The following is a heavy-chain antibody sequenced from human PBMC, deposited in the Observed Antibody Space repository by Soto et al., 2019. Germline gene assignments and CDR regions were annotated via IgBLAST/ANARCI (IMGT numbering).Heavy chain of an antibody. Sequence: GGSLRLSCAASGFTFSSYAMHWVRQAPGKGLEWVAVISYDGSNKYYADSVKGRFTISRDNSKNTLYLQMNSLRAEDTAVYYCARDEKQLVPRGMDVWGQGTTVTVSS. D-gene: IGHD6-6*01. CDR1: GFTFSSYA. CDR2: ISYDGSNK. J-gene: IGHJ6*02. V-gene: IGHV3-30-3*01. CDR3: ARDEKQLVPRGMDV.